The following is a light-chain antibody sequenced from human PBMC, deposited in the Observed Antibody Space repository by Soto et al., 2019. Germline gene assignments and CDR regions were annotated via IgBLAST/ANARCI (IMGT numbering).Light chain of an antibody. CDR1: QIVGSTF. CDR3: QQYGSSAPIT. CDR2: GVS. J-gene: IGKJ5*01. Sequence: IVLTPSTFTLSLSPAERATLSCSASQIVGSTFLAWYQQKPGQAPRLLIYGVSTRATGIPDRFSGSWSGTDFTLSISRLEPEDFAVYYCQQYGSSAPITFGQGTRLEIK. V-gene: IGKV3-20*01.